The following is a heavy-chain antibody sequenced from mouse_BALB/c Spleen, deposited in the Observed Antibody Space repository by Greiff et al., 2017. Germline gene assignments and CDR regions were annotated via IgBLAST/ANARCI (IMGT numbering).Heavy chain of an antibody. Sequence: QVQLKESGPGLVQPSQSLSITCTVSGFSLTSYGVHWVRQSPGKGLEWLGVIWSGGSTDYNAAFISRLSISKDNSKSQVFFKMNSLQANDTAIYYCARNDLLYYYAMDYWGQGTSVTVSS. CDR1: GFSLTSYG. V-gene: IGHV2-2*02. CDR3: ARNDLLYYYAMDY. J-gene: IGHJ4*01. CDR2: IWSGGST.